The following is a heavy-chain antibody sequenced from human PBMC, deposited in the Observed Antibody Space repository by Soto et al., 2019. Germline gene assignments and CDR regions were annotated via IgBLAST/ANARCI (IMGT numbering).Heavy chain of an antibody. V-gene: IGHV2-5*02. CDR2: IYWDDDK. CDR1: GFSLSTSGVG. D-gene: IGHD4-17*01. J-gene: IGHJ1*01. Sequence: QITLKEPGPPLVKPTQTLTLTCTFSGFSLSTSGVGVGWIRQPPGKALEWLALIYWDDDKRYSPSLKTRLTITKDTSKNQVVLTMSNMDPVDTATYYCAQSPRPTTVTTSAEFFQHWGQGTLVTVSS. CDR3: AQSPRPTTVTTSAEFFQH.